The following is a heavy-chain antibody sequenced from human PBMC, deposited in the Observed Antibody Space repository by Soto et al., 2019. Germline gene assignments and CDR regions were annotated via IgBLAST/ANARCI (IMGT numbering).Heavy chain of an antibody. Sequence: SATLSITCTVSGGSISSGGYYWSWIRQHPGKGLEWIGYIYYSGSTYYNPSLKSRVTISVDTSKNQFSLKLSSVTAADTAVYYCARGSLKLRYFDWLFYAFDYWGQGTLVTVSS. J-gene: IGHJ4*02. V-gene: IGHV4-31*03. CDR3: ARGSLKLRYFDWLFYAFDY. CDR2: IYYSGST. D-gene: IGHD3-9*01. CDR1: GGSISSGGYY.